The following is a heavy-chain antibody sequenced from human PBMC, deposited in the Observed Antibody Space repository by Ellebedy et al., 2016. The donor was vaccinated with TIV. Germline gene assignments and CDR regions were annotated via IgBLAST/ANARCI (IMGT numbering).Heavy chain of an antibody. CDR2: ISSNGGST. CDR3: AKRGPYYDSSGYYYPFDY. V-gene: IGHV3-64*04. Sequence: GESLKISXSASGFTFNSYGMYWVRQAPGKGLEYVSSISSNGGSTYYADSVKGRFTISRDNSKNTLYLQMNSLRAEDTAVYYCAKRGPYYDSSGYYYPFDYWGQGTLVTVSS. CDR1: GFTFNSYG. D-gene: IGHD3-22*01. J-gene: IGHJ4*02.